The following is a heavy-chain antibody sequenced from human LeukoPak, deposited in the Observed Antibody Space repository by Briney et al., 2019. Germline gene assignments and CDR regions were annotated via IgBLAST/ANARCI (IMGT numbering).Heavy chain of an antibody. D-gene: IGHD3-3*01. V-gene: IGHV1-18*04. CDR1: GYTFTGYY. J-gene: IGHJ6*03. CDR3: ARDSTHYDFWSGYSPPSWYYYYMDV. CDR2: ISAYNGNT. Sequence: ASVKVSCKASGYTFTGYYMHWVRQAPGQGLEWMGWISAYNGNTNYAQKLQGRVTMTTDTSTSTAYMELRSLRSDDTAVYYCARDSTHYDFWSGYSPPSWYYYYMDVWGKGTTVTVSS.